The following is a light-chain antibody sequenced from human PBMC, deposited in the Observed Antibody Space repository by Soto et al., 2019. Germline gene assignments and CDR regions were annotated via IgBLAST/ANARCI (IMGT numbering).Light chain of an antibody. V-gene: IGLV7-46*01. CDR3: LLVYSDYWV. Sequence: QTVVTQEPSLTVSPGGTATLTCASSSGVVTSGHYPYWFQQKPGQAPTTLIYDTTNRQSWTPARFSGSLFGGKAALTLSGAQPEDEADYYCLLVYSDYWVIGGGTKLTVL. CDR2: DTT. CDR1: SGVVTSGHY. J-gene: IGLJ3*02.